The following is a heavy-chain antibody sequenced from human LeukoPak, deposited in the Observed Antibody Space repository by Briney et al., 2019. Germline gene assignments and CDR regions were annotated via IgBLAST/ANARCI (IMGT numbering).Heavy chain of an antibody. D-gene: IGHD3-22*01. J-gene: IGHJ6*03. CDR1: GGTFSSYA. V-gene: IGHV1-69*06. CDR2: IIPIFGTA. Sequence: ASVKVSCKASGGTFSSYAISWVRQAPGQGLEWMGGIIPIFGTANYAQKFQGRVTITADKSTSTAYMEPSSLRSEDTAVYYCARAMGEAIRSGWTYADYYSYMCVWDKGPTGTVS. CDR3: ARAMGEAIRSGWTYADYYSYMCV.